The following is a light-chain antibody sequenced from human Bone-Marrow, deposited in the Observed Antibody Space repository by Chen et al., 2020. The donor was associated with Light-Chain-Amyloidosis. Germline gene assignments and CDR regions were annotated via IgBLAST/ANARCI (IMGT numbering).Light chain of an antibody. J-gene: IGLJ3*02. CDR1: SGINVGAYR. V-gene: IGLV5-45*02. CDR3: LIWHSGAWV. Sequence: QAVLTQPSSLSASPGASASLTCTLRSGINVGAYRIYWFQQKPGSPPQYLLRYKSDSDRKQGSGVHSRFSGSTDTSDNAGILLSSGLQSEDDADYYCLIWHSGAWVFGGGTKLSVL. CDR2: YKSDSDR.